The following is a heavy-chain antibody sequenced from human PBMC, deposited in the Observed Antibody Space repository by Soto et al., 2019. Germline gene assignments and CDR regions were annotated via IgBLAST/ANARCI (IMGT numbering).Heavy chain of an antibody. J-gene: IGHJ3*02. CDR1: GFTFSSYG. Sequence: SLRLSCAASGFTFSSYGMHWVRQAPGKGLEWVAVISYDGSNKYYADSVKGRFTISRDNSKNTLYLQMNSLRAEDTAVYYCAIFRHRWDHDAFDIWGQGTMVTVSS. D-gene: IGHD1-26*01. V-gene: IGHV3-30*03. CDR2: ISYDGSNK. CDR3: AIFRHRWDHDAFDI.